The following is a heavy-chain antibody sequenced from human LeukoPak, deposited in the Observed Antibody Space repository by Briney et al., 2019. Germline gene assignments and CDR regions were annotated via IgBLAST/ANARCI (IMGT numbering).Heavy chain of an antibody. CDR1: GFTFSSYA. V-gene: IGHV3-64*01. J-gene: IGHJ6*03. CDR2: ISSNGGST. CDR3: ARVPYYYYMDV. Sequence: PGGSLRLSCAASGFTFSSYAMHWVRQAPGKGLEYVSAISSNGGSTYYANSVKGRLTISRDNSKNTLYLQMGSLRAEDMAVYYCARVPYYYYMDVWGKGTTVTVSS.